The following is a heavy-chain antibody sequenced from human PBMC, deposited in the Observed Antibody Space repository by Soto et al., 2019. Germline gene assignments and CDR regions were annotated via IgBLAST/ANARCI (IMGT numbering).Heavy chain of an antibody. Sequence: QVQLQESGPGLVKPSQTLSLICSVSGDSIDSGGDHWTWVRQHPGKGLEWLGYIYYSGSSYANPSLQSRLTMSVDTSKNQFFLTLISVTAADSAIYYCARGLGGSSWYPGPSYYYAMDVWGQGTTVTVSS. J-gene: IGHJ6*02. V-gene: IGHV4-31*03. CDR2: IYYSGSS. CDR3: ARGLGGSSWYPGPSYYYAMDV. CDR1: GDSIDSGGDH. D-gene: IGHD6-13*01.